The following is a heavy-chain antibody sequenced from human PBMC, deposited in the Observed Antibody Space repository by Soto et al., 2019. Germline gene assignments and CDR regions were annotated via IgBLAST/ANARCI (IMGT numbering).Heavy chain of an antibody. D-gene: IGHD2-15*01. CDR3: AVLVLGAVGAFDI. Sequence: QVQLVQSGAEVKKPGASVKVSCKASGYTFTSYGISWVRQAPGQGLEWMGWISAYNGNTNYAQKLQGRVTMTTDTTKRTAYMEVRSLRSDDTAVYYCAVLVLGAVGAFDIWGQGTMVTVSS. V-gene: IGHV1-18*01. CDR2: ISAYNGNT. CDR1: GYTFTSYG. J-gene: IGHJ3*02.